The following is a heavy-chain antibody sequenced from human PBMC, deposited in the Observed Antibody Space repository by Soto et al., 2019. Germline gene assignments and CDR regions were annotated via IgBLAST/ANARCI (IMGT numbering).Heavy chain of an antibody. D-gene: IGHD1-26*01. J-gene: IGHJ6*02. CDR2: ISAYNGNT. CDR1: GYTFTSYG. CDR3: ARDLLVVGATDGMDV. Sequence: ASVKVSCKASGYTFTSYGISWVRQAPGQGLEWMGWISAYNGNTNYAQKLQGRVTMTTDTSTSTAYMELRSLRSDDTAVYYCARDLLVVGATDGMDVWGQGTTVTVSS. V-gene: IGHV1-18*01.